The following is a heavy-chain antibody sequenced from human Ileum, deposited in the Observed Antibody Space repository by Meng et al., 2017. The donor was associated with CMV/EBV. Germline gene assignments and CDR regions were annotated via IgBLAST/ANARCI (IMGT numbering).Heavy chain of an antibody. CDR2: IRFDSSNT. V-gene: IGHV3-30*02. CDR1: GFSFRTTG. J-gene: IGHJ4*02. CDR3: AKEWSPDY. Sequence: GESLKISCAASGFSFRTTGMHWVRQTPGKGLEWLAYIRFDSSNTYYKDSVRGRFTISRDNSQNTLYLQMSGLRPEDTALYYCAKEWSPDYWGQGTLVT. D-gene: IGHD2-8*01.